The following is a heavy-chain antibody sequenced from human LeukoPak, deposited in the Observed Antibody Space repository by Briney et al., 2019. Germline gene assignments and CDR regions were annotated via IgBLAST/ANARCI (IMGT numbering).Heavy chain of an antibody. CDR2: IRSKSNGYAT. D-gene: IGHD1-1*01. J-gene: IGHJ4*02. V-gene: IGHV3-73*01. CDR3: IRNDPLDY. CDR1: GFTFSASA. Sequence: PGGSLRLSCAASGFTFSASAVHWVRQASGKGLEWVGRIRSKSNGYATVYAESVKGRFTFSRDDSKNTAYLQVNSLQTDDTAVYYCIRNDPLDYWGQGTLVTVSS.